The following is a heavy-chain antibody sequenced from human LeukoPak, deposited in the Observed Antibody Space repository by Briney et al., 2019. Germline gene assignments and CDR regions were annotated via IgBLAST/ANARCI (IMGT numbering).Heavy chain of an antibody. CDR1: GFTFSDYG. Sequence: PGGSLRLSCAASGFTFSDYGMHWVRQAPCEGLEWLAFIRYDGSDKYYADSVKGRFTISRDNSKNTLYLQMNSLRAEDTAVYYCAKDLVYYDFWSGYYKDCYYYMDVWGKGTTVTVSS. J-gene: IGHJ6*03. CDR3: AKDLVYYDFWSGYYKDCYYYMDV. CDR2: IRYDGSDK. V-gene: IGHV3-30*02. D-gene: IGHD3-3*01.